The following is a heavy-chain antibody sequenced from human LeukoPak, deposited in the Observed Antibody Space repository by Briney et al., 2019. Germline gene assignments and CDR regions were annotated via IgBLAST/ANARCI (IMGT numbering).Heavy chain of an antibody. J-gene: IGHJ5*02. V-gene: IGHV3-23*01. CDR1: GFIFSSYA. Sequence: PGGPLRLSCAASGFIFSSYAMTWVRQAPGKGLEWVSAIGSEGSTYYADSVKGRFTISRDNSKNTLYLEMNSLRADDTAIYYCAKGIKSPGDPWGQGTLVTVSS. D-gene: IGHD2/OR15-2a*01. CDR2: IGSEGST. CDR3: AKGIKSPGDP.